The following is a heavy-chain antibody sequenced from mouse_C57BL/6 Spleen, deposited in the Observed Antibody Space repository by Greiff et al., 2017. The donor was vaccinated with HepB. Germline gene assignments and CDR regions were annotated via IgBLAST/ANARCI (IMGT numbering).Heavy chain of an antibody. Sequence: VQLQQSGAELVKPGASVKISCKASGYAFSSYWMNWVKQRPGKGLEWIGQIYPGDGDTNYNGKFKGKATLTADKSSSTAYMQLSSLTSEDSAVYFCARCYYGNSSWFAYWGQGTLVTVSA. CDR3: ARCYYGNSSWFAY. D-gene: IGHD2-1*01. CDR1: GYAFSSYW. V-gene: IGHV1-80*01. CDR2: IYPGDGDT. J-gene: IGHJ3*01.